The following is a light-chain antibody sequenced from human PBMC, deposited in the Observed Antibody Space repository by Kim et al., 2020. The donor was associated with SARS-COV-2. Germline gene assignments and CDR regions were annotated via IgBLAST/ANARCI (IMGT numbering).Light chain of an antibody. CDR1: SSDVGYSTY. Sequence: GQSITISCTGTSSDVGYSTYVSWYQQHPGKVPTLMIHDVNKRPSGDSARCSGSKSGHTASLTISGLQAEDEADYYCSSYTTSSTWVFGGGTQLTVL. J-gene: IGLJ3*02. V-gene: IGLV2-14*04. CDR2: DVN. CDR3: SSYTTSSTWV.